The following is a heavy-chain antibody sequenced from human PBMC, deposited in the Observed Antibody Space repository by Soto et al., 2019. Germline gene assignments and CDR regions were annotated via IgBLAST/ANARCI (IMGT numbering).Heavy chain of an antibody. CDR1: GFTFSSYA. CDR2: ISGSGGST. J-gene: IGHJ4*02. Sequence: GGSLRLSCAASGFTFSSYAMSWVRQAPGKGLEWVSAISGSGGSTYYADSVKGRFTISRDNSKNTLYLQMNSLRAEDTAVYYCAKGPKITMIVVVITSFDYWGQGTLVTVSS. V-gene: IGHV3-23*01. CDR3: AKGPKITMIVVVITSFDY. D-gene: IGHD3-22*01.